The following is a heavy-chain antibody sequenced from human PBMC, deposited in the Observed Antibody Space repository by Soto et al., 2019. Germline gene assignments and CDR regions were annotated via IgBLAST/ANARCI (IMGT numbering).Heavy chain of an antibody. J-gene: IGHJ4*02. V-gene: IGHV4-4*02. D-gene: IGHD3-10*01. CDR2: IYHSGST. Sequence: QMQLQESGPGLVKPSGTLSLTCAVSGGSISSSNWWSWVRQPPGKGLEWIGKIYHSGSTNYNPSLKSRVTISVDKSKNQFSLKLSSVTAADTAVYYCARVYMVRGTIIRYFDYWGQGTLVTVSS. CDR3: ARVYMVRGTIIRYFDY. CDR1: GGSISSSNW.